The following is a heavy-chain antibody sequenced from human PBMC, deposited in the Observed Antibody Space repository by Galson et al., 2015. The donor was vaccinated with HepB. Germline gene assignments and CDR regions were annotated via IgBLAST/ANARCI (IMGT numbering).Heavy chain of an antibody. J-gene: IGHJ4*02. D-gene: IGHD4-17*01. CDR2: ISGSGGST. V-gene: IGHV3-23*01. CDR1: GFTFSSYA. CDR3: AKAHGDYQGYFDY. Sequence: LRLSCAASGFTFSSYAMSWVRQAPGKGLEWVSAISGSGGSTYYADSVKGRFTISRDNSKNTLYLQMNSLRAEDTAVYYCAKAHGDYQGYFDYWGQGTLVTVSS.